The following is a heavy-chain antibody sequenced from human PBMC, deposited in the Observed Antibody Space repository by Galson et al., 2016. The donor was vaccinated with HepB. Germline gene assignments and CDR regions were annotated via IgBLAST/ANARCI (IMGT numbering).Heavy chain of an antibody. Sequence: SLRLSCAASGFSFSTSGMSWVRQTPGRGLEWVSGITCSGATTHSADSVKGRFTISRDNSKNTLYLDMNNLSSGDTAVYYCGKHAGFDYWGQGTLVTVPS. CDR1: GFSFSTSG. V-gene: IGHV3-23*01. CDR2: ITCSGATT. J-gene: IGHJ4*02. CDR3: GKHAGFDY.